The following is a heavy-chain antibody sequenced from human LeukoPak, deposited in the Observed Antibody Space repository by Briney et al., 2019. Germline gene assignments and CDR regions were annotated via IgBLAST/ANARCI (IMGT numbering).Heavy chain of an antibody. V-gene: IGHV1-69*04. Sequence: ASVKVSCKASGGTFSSYAISWVRQAPGQGLEWMGRIIPILGIANYAQKFQGRVTITADKSTSTAYMELSSLRSEDTAVYYCAREEGPPMVRGVELYYFDYWGQGTLVTVSS. D-gene: IGHD3-10*01. CDR1: GGTFSSYA. CDR2: IIPILGIA. J-gene: IGHJ4*02. CDR3: AREEGPPMVRGVELYYFDY.